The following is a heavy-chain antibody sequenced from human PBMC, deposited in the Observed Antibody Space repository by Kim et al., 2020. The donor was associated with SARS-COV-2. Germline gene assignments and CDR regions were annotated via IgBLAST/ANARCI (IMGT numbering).Heavy chain of an antibody. D-gene: IGHD3-9*01. V-gene: IGHV3-11*01. CDR3: ARDRLRYFDWLGYFDL. J-gene: IGHJ2*01. Sequence: SVKGTFTISRDNAKNSLYLQMNSLRAEDTAVYYCARDRLRYFDWLGYFDLWGRGTLVTVSS.